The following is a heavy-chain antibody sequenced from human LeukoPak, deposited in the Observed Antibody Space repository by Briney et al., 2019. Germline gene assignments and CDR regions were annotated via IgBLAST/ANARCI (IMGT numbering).Heavy chain of an antibody. CDR3: ARIRDGYNDAYDI. CDR1: GYTFTSYY. Sequence: GASVKVSCKASGYTFTSYYMHWVRQAPGQGLEWMGLINPGGGNTNYAQNFQGRVTMTRDTSTSTVYMELSSLRSEDTAIYYCARIRDGYNDAYDIWGQGTLVTVSS. J-gene: IGHJ4*02. CDR2: INPGGGNT. V-gene: IGHV1-46*01. D-gene: IGHD5-24*01.